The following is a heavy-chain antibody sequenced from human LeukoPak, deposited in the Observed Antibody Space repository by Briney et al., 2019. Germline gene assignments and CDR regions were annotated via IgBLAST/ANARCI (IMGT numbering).Heavy chain of an antibody. V-gene: IGHV4-38-2*02. CDR1: GYYIRSGFY. J-gene: IGHJ6*02. CDR3: ARGGRFGGSVSHYGMDV. Sequence: SETLSLTCTVSGYYIRSGFYWGWIRQPPGKGLEWIGGIYNSGTTYYNPALKSRVTVSVDTSKNQFSLELTSVTVADTAVYLCARGGRFGGSVSHYGMDVWGQGTTVTVSS. CDR2: IYNSGTT. D-gene: IGHD3-16*01.